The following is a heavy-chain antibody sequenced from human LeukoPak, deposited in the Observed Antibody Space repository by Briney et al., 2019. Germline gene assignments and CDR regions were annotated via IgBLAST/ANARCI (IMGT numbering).Heavy chain of an antibody. D-gene: IGHD5-12*01. J-gene: IGHJ6*04. Sequence: GRSLRLSCVASGFSFSDFGMHWVCQAPGKGLEWVAVISYDGSNKYYADSVKGRFTISRDNSKNTLYMQVNSLKSEDTAVYYCARIHSGYEPPKEYYGMDVWGKGTTVTVSS. CDR1: GFSFSDFG. CDR3: ARIHSGYEPPKEYYGMDV. V-gene: IGHV3-30*03. CDR2: ISYDGSNK.